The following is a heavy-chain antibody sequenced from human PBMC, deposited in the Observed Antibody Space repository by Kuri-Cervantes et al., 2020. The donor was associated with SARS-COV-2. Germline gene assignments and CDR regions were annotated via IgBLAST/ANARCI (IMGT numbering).Heavy chain of an antibody. CDR2: MNPNSGNT. J-gene: IGHJ6*02. Sequence: ASVKVSCKASGGTFSSYAISWVRQAPGQGLEWMGWMNPNSGNTGYAQKFQGRVTMTRNTSISTAYMELSSLRSEDTAVYYCARAQGLAYSSSWYYYYYGMDVWGQGTTVTVSS. CDR1: GGTFSSYA. CDR3: ARAQGLAYSSSWYYYYYGMDV. V-gene: IGHV1-8*02. D-gene: IGHD6-13*01.